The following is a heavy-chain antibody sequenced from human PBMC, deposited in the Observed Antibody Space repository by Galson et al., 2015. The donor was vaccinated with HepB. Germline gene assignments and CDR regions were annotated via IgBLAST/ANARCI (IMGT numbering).Heavy chain of an antibody. D-gene: IGHD2-2*01. CDR1: GYTFTSYY. CDR3: AYSLVVPAAEDGMDV. J-gene: IGHJ6*02. CDR2: INPSGGST. Sequence: SVKVSCKASGYTFTSYYMHWVRQAPGQGLEWMGIINPSGGSTSYAQKFQGRVTMTRDTSTSTVYMELSSLRSEDTAVYYCAYSLVVPAAEDGMDVWGQGTTVTVSS. V-gene: IGHV1-46*01.